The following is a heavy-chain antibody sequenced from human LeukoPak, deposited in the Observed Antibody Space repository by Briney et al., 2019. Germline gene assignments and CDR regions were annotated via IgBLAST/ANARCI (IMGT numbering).Heavy chain of an antibody. CDR1: GFTFSSYA. CDR2: ISYDGSNK. J-gene: IGHJ4*02. D-gene: IGHD5-12*01. V-gene: IGHV3-30*04. Sequence: GGSLRLSCAASGFTFSSYAMHWVRQAPGKGLEWVAVISYDGSNKYHADSVKGRFTISRDNSKNTLYLQMNSLRAEDTAVYYCARLIVAGANWGQGTLVTVSS. CDR3: ARLIVAGAN.